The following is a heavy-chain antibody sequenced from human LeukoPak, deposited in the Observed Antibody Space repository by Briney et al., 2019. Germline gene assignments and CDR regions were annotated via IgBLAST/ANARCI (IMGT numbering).Heavy chain of an antibody. D-gene: IGHD5-18*01. V-gene: IGHV4-4*02. Sequence: PSETLSLTCAVSGGSISRSNWWSWVRQPPGKGLEWIGEIYHSGSTNYNQSLKSRVIISIDKSKNQFSLKLSSVTAADTAVYYCAKWIQLTELWQGDAFDIWGQGTMVTVSS. CDR2: IYHSGST. CDR3: AKWIQLTELWQGDAFDI. CDR1: GGSISRSNW. J-gene: IGHJ3*02.